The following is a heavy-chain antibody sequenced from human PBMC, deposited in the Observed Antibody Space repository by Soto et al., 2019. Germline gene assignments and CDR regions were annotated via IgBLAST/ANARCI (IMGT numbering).Heavy chain of an antibody. CDR1: GGTFSSYA. CDR2: IIPIFGTA. D-gene: IGHD5-12*01. V-gene: IGHV1-69*13. CDR3: ARAEANHGYSGYDSIDY. Sequence: ASVKVSCKASGGTFSSYAISWVRQAPGQGLEWMGGIIPIFGTANYAQKFQGRVTITADESTSTAYMELSSLRSEDTAVYYCARAEANHGYSGYDSIDYWGQGTLVTVSS. J-gene: IGHJ4*02.